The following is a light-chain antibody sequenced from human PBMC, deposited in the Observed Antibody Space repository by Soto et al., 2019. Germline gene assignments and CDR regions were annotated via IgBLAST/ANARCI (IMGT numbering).Light chain of an antibody. CDR1: QSISTE. CDR2: SAS. Sequence: EIVMTQSPATLSVSPGERATLSCRASQSISTELAGYQQKPGQPPRLLIYSASTRATGVPARFTGSGSGSEFTLTISGLQSEDFAVYYCQQGHNSPLTFGQGTRLEI. V-gene: IGKV3-15*01. J-gene: IGKJ2*01. CDR3: QQGHNSPLT.